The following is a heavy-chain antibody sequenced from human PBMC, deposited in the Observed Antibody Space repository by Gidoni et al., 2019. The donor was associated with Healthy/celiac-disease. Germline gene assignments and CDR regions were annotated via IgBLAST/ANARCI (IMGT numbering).Heavy chain of an antibody. CDR3: ARGNAYYDFWSGYSSYYYYGMDV. D-gene: IGHD3-3*01. CDR2: ISYDGSNK. J-gene: IGHJ6*02. Sequence: AMHWVRQAPGKGLEWVAVISYDGSNKYYADSVKGRFTISRDNSKNTLYLQMNSLRAEDTAVYYCARGNAYYDFWSGYSSYYYYGMDVWGQGTTVTVSS. CDR1: A. V-gene: IGHV3-30-3*01.